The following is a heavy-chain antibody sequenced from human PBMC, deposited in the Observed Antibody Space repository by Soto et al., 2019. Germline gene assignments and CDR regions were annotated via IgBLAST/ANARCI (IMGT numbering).Heavy chain of an antibody. J-gene: IGHJ6*02. V-gene: IGHV1-69*13. CDR2: IIPIFGTP. Sequence: ASVKVSCKASGGTFSSYAISWVRQAPGQGLEWMGGIIPIFGTPNYAQNFQGRVTITADESTSTAYMELSSLRSEDTAVYYCARGGRYCSGTSCSYGMDVWGQGTTVTVSS. CDR1: GGTFSSYA. CDR3: ARGGRYCSGTSCSYGMDV. D-gene: IGHD2-2*01.